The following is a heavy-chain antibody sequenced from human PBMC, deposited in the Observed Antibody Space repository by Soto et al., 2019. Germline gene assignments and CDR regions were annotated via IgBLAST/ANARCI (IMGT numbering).Heavy chain of an antibody. Sequence: QVQLVESGGGVVQPGRSLRLSCAASGFTFSSYAMHWVRQAPGKGLEWVAVISYDGSNKYYADSVKGRFTISRDNSKNTLYLQMNSLRAEDTAVYYCAREHGVYYFDYWGQGTLVTVSS. D-gene: IGHD6-13*01. J-gene: IGHJ4*02. V-gene: IGHV3-30-3*01. CDR2: ISYDGSNK. CDR3: AREHGVYYFDY. CDR1: GFTFSSYA.